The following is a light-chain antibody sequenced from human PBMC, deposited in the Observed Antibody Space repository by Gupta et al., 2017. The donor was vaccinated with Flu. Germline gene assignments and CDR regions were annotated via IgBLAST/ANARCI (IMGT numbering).Light chain of an antibody. CDR3: QQYYSYPT. Sequence: ALRMTQSPSSFSASTGDRVTITFRASQGISSYLAWYQQKPGKAPKLLIYAASTLQSGVPSRFSGSGSGTDFTLTISCLQSEDFATYYCQQYYSYPTFGQGTRLEIK. CDR2: AAS. V-gene: IGKV1-8*01. CDR1: QGISSY. J-gene: IGKJ5*01.